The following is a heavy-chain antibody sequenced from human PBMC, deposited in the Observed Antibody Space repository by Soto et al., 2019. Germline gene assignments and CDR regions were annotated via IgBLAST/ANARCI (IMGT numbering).Heavy chain of an antibody. V-gene: IGHV4-31*03. D-gene: IGHD2-2*01. Sequence: QVQLQESGPGLVKPSQTLSLTCTVSGGSISSGGYYWSWIRQHPGKGLEWIGYIYHSGTTYYNPSLRSRVTISVDTSKNPFYLKLTSVTAADTAVYYWARVRGHQLLGWFDPWGQGTLVTVSS. CDR1: GGSISSGGYY. J-gene: IGHJ5*02. CDR2: IYHSGTT. CDR3: ARVRGHQLLGWFDP.